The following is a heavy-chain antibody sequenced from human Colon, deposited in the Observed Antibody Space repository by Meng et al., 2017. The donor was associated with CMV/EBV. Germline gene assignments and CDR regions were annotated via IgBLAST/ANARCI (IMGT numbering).Heavy chain of an antibody. CDR3: AREGRRGTSLPPYFHYYGVDV. D-gene: IGHD2-15*01. J-gene: IGHJ6*02. V-gene: IGHV4-59*11. CDR1: GDSIRSHY. Sequence: SETLSLTCTVSGDSIRSHYWSWIRQPPGKGLEWIGFIYDSGSTNYNPSLKSRVTISLDSSKNQFSLKLNSVTAADTAVYYCAREGRRGTSLPPYFHYYGVDVWGQGTTVTVSS. CDR2: IYDSGST.